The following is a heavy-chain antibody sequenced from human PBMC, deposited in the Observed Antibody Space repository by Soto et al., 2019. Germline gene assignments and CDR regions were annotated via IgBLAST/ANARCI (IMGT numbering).Heavy chain of an antibody. CDR1: GGSISRSSYY. CDR2: ISYSGNT. Sequence: QLQLQESGPGLVKPSETLSLTCTVSGGSISRSSYYWGWIRQPPGKGLEWIGSISYSGNTYYNPSLKSRVTISVDTSKNQFSLKLSSVTAADTAVYYCASYYYDSSGYYYVPGVYWGQGTLVTVSS. D-gene: IGHD3-22*01. J-gene: IGHJ4*02. CDR3: ASYYYDSSGYYYVPGVY. V-gene: IGHV4-39*01.